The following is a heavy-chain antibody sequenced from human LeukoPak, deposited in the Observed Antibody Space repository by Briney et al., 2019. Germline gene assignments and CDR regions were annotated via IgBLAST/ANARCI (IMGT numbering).Heavy chain of an antibody. CDR3: TAERAGTIVDY. J-gene: IGHJ4*02. Sequence: SETLSLTCAVSGYSMTSDYYWGWIRQPPGKGLEWIGSIFRSGGTYNNPSLKSRVTMSVGTSKNLFSLNLSSVTAADTAVYYCTAERAGTIVDYWGQGVLVTVSS. V-gene: IGHV4-38-2*01. CDR2: IFRSGGT. CDR1: GYSMTSDYY. D-gene: IGHD5-24*01.